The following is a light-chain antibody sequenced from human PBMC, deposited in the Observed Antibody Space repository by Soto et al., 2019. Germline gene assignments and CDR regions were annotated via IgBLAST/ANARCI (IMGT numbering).Light chain of an antibody. J-gene: IGKJ4*01. Sequence: DIQMTHFPSSLSASVGDRVAITCRASQSIRNFLNWYQQKPGKVPRLLIYAASSLQTGVSSRFIGSGSGTDFTLTISSLQPEDFATYYCQQRYSTPLLTFGGGTKVEIK. CDR1: QSIRNF. CDR3: QQRYSTPLLT. CDR2: AAS. V-gene: IGKV1-39*01.